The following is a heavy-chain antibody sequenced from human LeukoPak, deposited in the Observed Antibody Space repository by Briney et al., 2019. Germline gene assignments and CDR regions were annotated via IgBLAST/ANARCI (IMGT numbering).Heavy chain of an antibody. V-gene: IGHV3-48*04. CDR1: EFTFSSYS. CDR3: ARDRTLRYFDWCLDY. CDR2: ISSSSSTI. J-gene: IGHJ4*02. Sequence: GGSLRLSCAASEFTFSSYSMNWVRQAPGKGLEWVSYISSSSSTIYYADSVKGRFTISRDNAKNSLYLQMNSLRAEDTAVYYCARDRTLRYFDWCLDYWGQGTLVTVSS. D-gene: IGHD3-9*01.